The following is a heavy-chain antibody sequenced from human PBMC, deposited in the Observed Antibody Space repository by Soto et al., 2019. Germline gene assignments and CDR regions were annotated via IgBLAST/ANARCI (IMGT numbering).Heavy chain of an antibody. CDR1: GGSISSSTW. CDR3: ARGMITGVEVPAAMIQ. D-gene: IGHD2-2*01. J-gene: IGHJ4*02. V-gene: IGHV4-4*02. Sequence: QVQLQESGPGLVKPSGTLSLTCAVSGGSISSSTWWIWVRQPPGKGLEWIGEIHHSGRTNYNPSLKRRVTISVDKSKNQYPRSPRYVTAADTAVYYWARGMITGVEVPAAMIQGGRGTGVTASS. CDR2: IHHSGRT.